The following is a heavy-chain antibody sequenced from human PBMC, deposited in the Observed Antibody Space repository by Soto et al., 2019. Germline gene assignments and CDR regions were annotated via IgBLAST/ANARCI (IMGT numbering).Heavy chain of an antibody. CDR2: IYYSGST. CDR3: ARDRVVVVTAILSYGAFDI. D-gene: IGHD2-21*02. Sequence: QVQLQESGPGLVKPSQTLSLTCTVSGGSISSGGYYWSWIRQHPGKGLEWIGYIYYSGSTYYNPSLMSRVTISVNTSKNQFSLKLSSVTAADTVVYYCARDRVVVVTAILSYGAFDIWGQGTMVTVSS. J-gene: IGHJ3*02. V-gene: IGHV4-31*03. CDR1: GGSISSGGYY.